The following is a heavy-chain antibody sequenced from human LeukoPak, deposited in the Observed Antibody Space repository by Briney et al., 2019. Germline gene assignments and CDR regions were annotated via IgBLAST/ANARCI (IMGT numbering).Heavy chain of an antibody. CDR1: GGSFSGYY. V-gene: IGHV4-34*01. D-gene: IGHD3-3*01. Sequence: SETLSLTCAVYGGSFSGYYWSWIRQPPGKGLEWIGEINHSGSTNYNPSLKSRVTISVDTSKNQFSLKLSSVTAADTAVYYCARGPPKPYYDFWSGYPYYYYGMDVWGQGTTVTVSS. CDR2: INHSGST. J-gene: IGHJ6*02. CDR3: ARGPPKPYYDFWSGYPYYYYGMDV.